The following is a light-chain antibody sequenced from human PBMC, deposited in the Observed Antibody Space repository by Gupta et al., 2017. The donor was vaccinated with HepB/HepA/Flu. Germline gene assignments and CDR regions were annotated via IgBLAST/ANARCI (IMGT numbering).Light chain of an antibody. V-gene: IGKV3-11*01. CDR3: QQRSNFPLT. CDR2: DAS. CDR1: QSVSSY. J-gene: IGKJ4*01. Sequence: EFALPPPPAILSLSPGERATLSCRASQSVSSYLAWYQQKPGQAPRLLIYDASNRATGIPARFSGSGSGTDFTLTISSLEPEDFAVYYCQQRSNFPLTFGGGTKVEIK.